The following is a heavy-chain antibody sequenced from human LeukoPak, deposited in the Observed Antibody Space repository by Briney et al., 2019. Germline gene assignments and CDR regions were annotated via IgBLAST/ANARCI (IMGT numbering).Heavy chain of an antibody. CDR3: AKAAAAAGATDY. J-gene: IGHJ4*02. D-gene: IGHD6-13*01. V-gene: IGHV3-23*01. CDR2: ISGSGGST. CDR1: GFTFSRYA. Sequence: GSLRLSCAASGFTFSRYATSCIRQAPGKGLDWVSAISGSGGSTYYADSVKGRFTISRDNSKNTLYLQMNSLRAEDTAVYYCAKAAAAAGATDYWGQGTLVTVSS.